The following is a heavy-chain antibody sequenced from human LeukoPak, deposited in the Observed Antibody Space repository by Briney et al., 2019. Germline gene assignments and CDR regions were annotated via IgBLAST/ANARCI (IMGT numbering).Heavy chain of an antibody. CDR3: ARIIRYYFDY. CDR2: INAGNGNT. J-gene: IGHJ4*02. V-gene: IGHV1-3*01. D-gene: IGHD2/OR15-2a*01. CDR1: GYTFTHYA. Sequence: ASVKVSCKASGYTFTHYAMHWVRQAPGQRLEWMGWINAGNGNTKYSQKFQGRVTISRDTSASTAYMELSSLRSEDTAVYYCARIIRYYFDYWGRGALVTVSS.